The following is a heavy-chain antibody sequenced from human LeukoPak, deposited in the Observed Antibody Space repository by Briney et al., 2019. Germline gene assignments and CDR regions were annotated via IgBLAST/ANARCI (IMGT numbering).Heavy chain of an antibody. CDR2: INPNSGGT. Sequence: ASVKVSCKASGYTFTGYYMHWVRRAPGQGLEWMGWINPNSGGTNYAQKFQGRVTMTRDTSISTAHMELSRLRSDDTAVYYCAPSQSGSYSFDYWRQETLVTVAS. CDR1: GYTFTGYY. V-gene: IGHV1-2*02. CDR3: APSQSGSYSFDY. D-gene: IGHD1-26*01. J-gene: IGHJ4*02.